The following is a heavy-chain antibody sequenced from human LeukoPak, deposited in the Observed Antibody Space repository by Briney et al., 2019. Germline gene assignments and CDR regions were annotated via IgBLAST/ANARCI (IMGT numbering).Heavy chain of an antibody. J-gene: IGHJ5*02. Sequence: PGRSLRLSCAASGFTFSSYGMHWVRQAPGKGLEWVAVISYDGSNKCYADSVKGRFTISRDNSKNTLYLQMNSLRAEDTAVYYCAKVRQAMVRGVNWFDPWGQGTLVTVSS. V-gene: IGHV3-30*18. CDR1: GFTFSSYG. CDR3: AKVRQAMVRGVNWFDP. D-gene: IGHD3-10*01. CDR2: ISYDGSNK.